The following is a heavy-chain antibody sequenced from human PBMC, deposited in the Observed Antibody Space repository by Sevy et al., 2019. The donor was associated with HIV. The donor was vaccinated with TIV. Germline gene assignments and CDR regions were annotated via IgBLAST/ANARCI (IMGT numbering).Heavy chain of an antibody. CDR2: ISNSGTTI. D-gene: IGHD4-17*01. V-gene: IGHV3-48*03. Sequence: LSLTCAASGFSFSSYEMNRVRQAPGKGLEWVSYISNSGTTISYSDSVRGRFTVSRGNARNLLYLQMNSLRAEDTAVYYCARDLPPSATTVAHFDCWGQRTLVTVSS. CDR1: GFSFSSYE. CDR3: ARDLPPSATTVAHFDC. J-gene: IGHJ4*02.